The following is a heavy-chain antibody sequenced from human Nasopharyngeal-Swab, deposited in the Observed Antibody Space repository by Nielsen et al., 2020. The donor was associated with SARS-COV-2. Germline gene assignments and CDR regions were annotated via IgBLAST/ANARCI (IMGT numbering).Heavy chain of an antibody. J-gene: IGHJ4*02. Sequence: GESLKISCAASGFTFSDYYMAWVRQAPGKGLEWLSYISTSGRTTDSADSVKGRFTISRDNANNLLFLQMNSLRAEDTAVYYCARDPHEGWVYWGQGTLVTVSS. CDR3: ARDPHEGWVY. V-gene: IGHV3-11*04. CDR1: GFTFSDYY. CDR2: ISTSGRTT. D-gene: IGHD5-24*01.